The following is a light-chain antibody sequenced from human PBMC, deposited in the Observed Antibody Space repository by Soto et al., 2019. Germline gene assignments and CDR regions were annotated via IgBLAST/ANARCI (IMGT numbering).Light chain of an antibody. Sequence: DIQMTQSPSTLSTSVGYRVTITCRASQSINSWLAWYQQKPGKAPKLLISKASTLQSGVPSRFSGSGSGTEFSLIISSLQPDDFASYYCQQYKSYPYTFGQGTKLEIK. J-gene: IGKJ2*01. CDR2: KAS. CDR1: QSINSW. CDR3: QQYKSYPYT. V-gene: IGKV1-5*03.